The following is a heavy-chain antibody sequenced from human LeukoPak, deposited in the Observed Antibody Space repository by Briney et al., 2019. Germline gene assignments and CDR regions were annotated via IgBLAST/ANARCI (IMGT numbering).Heavy chain of an antibody. CDR3: ARVALPPHFDY. D-gene: IGHD3-3*02. Sequence: SQTLSLTCSVSGGSVSSDSYYWSWIRQPAGRGLEWIGRIYTNGSTNYNPSLKSRVTISVDTSKNQFSLRLSSVTAADTAVYYCARVALPPHFDYWGQGTLVTVSS. CDR1: GGSVSSDSYY. J-gene: IGHJ4*02. V-gene: IGHV4-61*02. CDR2: IYTNGST.